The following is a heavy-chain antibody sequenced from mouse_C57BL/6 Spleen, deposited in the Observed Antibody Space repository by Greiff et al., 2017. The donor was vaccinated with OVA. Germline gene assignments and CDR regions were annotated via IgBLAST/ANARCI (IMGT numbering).Heavy chain of an antibody. D-gene: IGHD1-1*01. CDR3: TRSAVVAHYFDY. CDR2: IYPGNSDT. Sequence: EVQLQQSGPVLARPGASVKMSCKTSGYTFTSYWMHWVKQRPGQGLEWIGAIYPGNSDTSYNQKFKGKAKLTAVTSASTAYMELSSLTNEDSAVYYCTRSAVVAHYFDYWGQGTTLTVSS. V-gene: IGHV1-5*01. CDR1: GYTFTSYW. J-gene: IGHJ2*01.